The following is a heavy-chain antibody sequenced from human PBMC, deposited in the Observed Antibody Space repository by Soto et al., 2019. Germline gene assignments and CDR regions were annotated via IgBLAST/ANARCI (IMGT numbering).Heavy chain of an antibody. CDR2: IIPIFGTA. J-gene: IGHJ5*02. V-gene: IGHV1-69*01. CDR3: ARAQLQDPTVAKGLDP. D-gene: IGHD4-17*01. CDR1: GGTFSSYA. Sequence: QVQLVQSGAEVKQPGSSVKVSCKASGGTFSSYAISWVRQAPGQGLEWMGGIIPIFGTANYAQKFQGRVTITADESTSTAYMELSSLRAEDTAVYYCARAQLQDPTVAKGLDPWGQGTLVTVSS.